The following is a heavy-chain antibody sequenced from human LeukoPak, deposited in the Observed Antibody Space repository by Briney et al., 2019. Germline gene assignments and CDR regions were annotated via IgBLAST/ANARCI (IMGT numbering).Heavy chain of an antibody. D-gene: IGHD4-17*01. Sequence: PSETLSLTCTVSGGSISSSSYYWGWIRQPPGKGLEWIGSIYYSGSTYYNPSLKSRVTISVDTSKNQFSLKLSSVTAADTAVYYCARRSYGDYVPVDYWGQGTLVTVSS. V-gene: IGHV4-39*01. CDR3: ARRSYGDYVPVDY. CDR2: IYYSGST. J-gene: IGHJ4*02. CDR1: GGSISSSSYY.